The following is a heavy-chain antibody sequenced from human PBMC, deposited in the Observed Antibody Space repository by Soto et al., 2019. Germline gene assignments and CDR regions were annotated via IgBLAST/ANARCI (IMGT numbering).Heavy chain of an antibody. J-gene: IGHJ5*02. CDR3: ARDLKGYAILTGYRKYPPWFDP. CDR1: GGGFGSYA. D-gene: IGHD3-9*01. V-gene: IGHV1-69*01. CDR2: IIPIFGTA. Sequence: CEACGGGFGSYASSWARHEQGKGLEWMGGIIPIFGTANYAQKFQGRVTITADESTSTAYMELSSLRSEDTAVYYCARDLKGYAILTGYRKYPPWFDPRGQGPLVTGPS.